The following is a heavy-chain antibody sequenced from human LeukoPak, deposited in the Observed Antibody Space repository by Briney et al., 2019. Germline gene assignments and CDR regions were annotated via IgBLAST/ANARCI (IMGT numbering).Heavy chain of an antibody. V-gene: IGHV4-59*01. CDR3: ARGTPSGYYYCDF. CDR1: GGSISSNY. J-gene: IGHJ4*02. Sequence: SETLSLTCTVSGGSISSNYWSWIRKPPGKGLEWRGYIYYSGSTNYNPSLKSRVTISVDTSKNQFSLNLNSVTAADTAVYYCARGTPSGYYYCDFWGQGTLVTVSS. D-gene: IGHD3-22*01. CDR2: IYYSGST.